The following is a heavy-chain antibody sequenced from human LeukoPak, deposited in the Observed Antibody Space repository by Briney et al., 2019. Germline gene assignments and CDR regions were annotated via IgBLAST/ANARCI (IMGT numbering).Heavy chain of an antibody. CDR2: IKSDGSST. CDR1: VFTHTNDR. V-gene: IGHV3-74*01. Sequence: PGWSLRLSCPSSVFTHTNDRMYWLRPVPGKGLVWVSLIKSDGSSTSYADSVKGRFTLPSDNAKNTVYLQMNSLRAEDTAVYYCVRLYDSGYWGQGTLVTVSS. D-gene: IGHD3-22*01. J-gene: IGHJ4*02. CDR3: VRLYDSGY.